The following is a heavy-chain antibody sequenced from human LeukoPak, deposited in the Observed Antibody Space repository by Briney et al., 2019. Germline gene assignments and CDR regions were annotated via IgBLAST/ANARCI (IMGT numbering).Heavy chain of an antibody. CDR3: AHRTAFDS. Sequence: GGSLRLSCAASGFTFSSHWMHWVRQAPGKGLEWVSTISSSSNTYYPDSVKGRFTISRDNSRDTVYLQMNTVRAEDTAIYYCAHRTAFDSWGQGTLVTVSS. D-gene: IGHD1-14*01. J-gene: IGHJ4*02. CDR2: ISSSSNT. CDR1: GFTFSSHW. V-gene: IGHV3-23*01.